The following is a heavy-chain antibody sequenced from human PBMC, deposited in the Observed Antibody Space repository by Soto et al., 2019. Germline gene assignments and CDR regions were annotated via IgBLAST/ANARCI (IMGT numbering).Heavy chain of an antibody. J-gene: IGHJ4*02. Sequence: SETQSLTCAVYGWTFRGYGWPWIRQPPGTGLEWIGEINHSGSTNYNPSLKSRVTISVDTSKNQFSLKLTSVTAADTAVYYCARDKITGLFDYWGQGTLVTVSS. CDR2: INHSGST. V-gene: IGHV4-34*01. CDR1: GWTFRGYG. D-gene: IGHD2-8*02. CDR3: ARDKITGLFDY.